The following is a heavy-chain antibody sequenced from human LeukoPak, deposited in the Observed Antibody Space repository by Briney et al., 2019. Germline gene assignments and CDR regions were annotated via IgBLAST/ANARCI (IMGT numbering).Heavy chain of an antibody. V-gene: IGHV3-11*04. CDR1: GFTFSDYY. CDR3: ARTNLYYYYMDV. J-gene: IGHJ6*03. Sequence: GGSLRLSCAASGFTFSDYYMGWIRQAPGKGLEWVSYISSSGSTIYYADSVKGRFTISRDNAKNSLYLQMNSLRAEDTAVYYCARTNLYYYYMDVWGKGTTVTVSS. CDR2: ISSSGSTI.